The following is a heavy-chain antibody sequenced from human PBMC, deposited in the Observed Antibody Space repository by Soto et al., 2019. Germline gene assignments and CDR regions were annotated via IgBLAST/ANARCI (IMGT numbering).Heavy chain of an antibody. CDR3: AHRRRDYDYIWGSYLRDDAFDI. V-gene: IGHV2-5*02. CDR2: IYWDDDK. D-gene: IGHD3-16*01. CDR1: GFSLSTSGVG. Sequence: QITLKESGPTLVKPTQTLTLTCTFSGFSLSTSGVGVGWIRQPPGKALEWLALIYWDDDKRYTTSLKSRLTIPKDTSKNLVVLTLTIMDPVYTATYYCAHRRRDYDYIWGSYLRDDAFDIWGQGTLVTVSS. J-gene: IGHJ3*02.